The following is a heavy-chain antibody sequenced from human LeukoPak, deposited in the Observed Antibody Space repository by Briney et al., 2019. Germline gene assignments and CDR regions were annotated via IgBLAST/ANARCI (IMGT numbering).Heavy chain of an antibody. CDR2: IYSGGST. Sequence: GWSLRLSCAASGFTVSSNYMSWVRQAPGKGLEWVSVIYSGGSTYYADSVKGRFTISRDNSKNTLYLQMNSLRAEDTAVYYCARALQLERLPGSFDYWGQGTLVTVSS. V-gene: IGHV3-66*01. CDR1: GFTVSSNY. D-gene: IGHD1-1*01. J-gene: IGHJ4*02. CDR3: ARALQLERLPGSFDY.